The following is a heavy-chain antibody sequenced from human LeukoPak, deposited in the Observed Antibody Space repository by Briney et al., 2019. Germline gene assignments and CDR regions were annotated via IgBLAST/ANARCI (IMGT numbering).Heavy chain of an antibody. J-gene: IGHJ5*02. CDR3: ARTSYYYDSSGYYLFDP. CDR2: ISAYNGNT. CDR1: GYTFTSYG. V-gene: IGHV1-18*01. D-gene: IGHD3-22*01. Sequence: ASVKVSCKASGYTFTSYGISWVRQAPGQGLEWMGWISAYNGNTSYAQKLQGRVTMTTDTSTSTAYMELRSLRSDDTAVYYCARTSYYYDSSGYYLFDPWGQGTLVTVSS.